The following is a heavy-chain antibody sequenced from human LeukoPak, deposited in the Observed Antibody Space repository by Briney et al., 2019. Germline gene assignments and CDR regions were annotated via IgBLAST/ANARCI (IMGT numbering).Heavy chain of an antibody. CDR2: ISWDGGST. J-gene: IGHJ2*01. CDR1: GFTFDDYT. V-gene: IGHV3-43*01. CDR3: AKSMVSGSSHWYFDL. Sequence: GGSLRLSCAASGFTFDDYTTHWVRQAPGKGLEWVSLISWDGGSTYYADSVKGRFTISRDNSKNSLYLQMNSLRTEDTALYYCAKSMVSGSSHWYFDLWGRGTLVTVSS. D-gene: IGHD3-10*01.